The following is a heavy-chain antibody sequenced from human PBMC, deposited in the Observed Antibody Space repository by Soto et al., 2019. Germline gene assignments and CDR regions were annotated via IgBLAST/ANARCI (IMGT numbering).Heavy chain of an antibody. J-gene: IGHJ5*02. CDR1: GFTITSYG. D-gene: IGHD6-19*01. Sequence: ASVEASSKASGFTITSYGIRWVRQALGQGLEWMGWISAYNGNTNYAQKLQGRVTMTTDTSTSTAYMELRSLRSDDTAVYYCARVKASGWLNWFDPWGQGTQVTVSS. CDR2: ISAYNGNT. CDR3: ARVKASGWLNWFDP. V-gene: IGHV1-18*01.